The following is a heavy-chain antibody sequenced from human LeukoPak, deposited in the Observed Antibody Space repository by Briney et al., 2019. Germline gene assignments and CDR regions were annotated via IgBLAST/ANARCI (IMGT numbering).Heavy chain of an antibody. J-gene: IGHJ4*02. V-gene: IGHV1-18*04. Sequence: ASVKVSCKASGFTFKSYGFSWVRQAPGQGLQWMGWISADNGNTKYAQNLQGRVIMTRDRSTGTAYVELTSLRSDDTAVYYCAGDRRGYSAYDGEGFDYWGQGTLVTVSS. CDR2: ISADNGNT. D-gene: IGHD5-12*01. CDR1: GFTFKSYG. CDR3: AGDRRGYSAYDGEGFDY.